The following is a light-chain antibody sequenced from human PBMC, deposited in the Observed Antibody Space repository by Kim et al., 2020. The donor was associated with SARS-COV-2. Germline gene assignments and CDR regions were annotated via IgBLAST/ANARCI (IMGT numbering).Light chain of an antibody. Sequence: EIVMTQSPATLSVSPGERATLSCRASQSVSSNLARYQQKPGQAPRLLIYGASTRATGIPARFSGSGSGTEFTLTISSLQSEDFAVYYCQQYNNWPSTFGQGTKLEI. J-gene: IGKJ2*02. CDR3: QQYNNWPST. CDR1: QSVSSN. V-gene: IGKV3-15*01. CDR2: GAS.